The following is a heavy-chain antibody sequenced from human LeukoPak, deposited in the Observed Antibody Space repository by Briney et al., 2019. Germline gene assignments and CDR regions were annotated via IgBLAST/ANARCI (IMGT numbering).Heavy chain of an antibody. V-gene: IGHV3-74*01. CDR1: GFIFSRYW. J-gene: IGHJ4*02. D-gene: IGHD3-22*01. Sequence: GGSLRLSCAASGFIFSRYWMHWVRQGPGKGLVWVSRINSDGSRTSYADSVKGRFTISRDNAKNTLYLQMNSLRGEDTAVYYCASNHYDTTAYWGQGTLVTVSS. CDR2: INSDGSRT. CDR3: ASNHYDTTAY.